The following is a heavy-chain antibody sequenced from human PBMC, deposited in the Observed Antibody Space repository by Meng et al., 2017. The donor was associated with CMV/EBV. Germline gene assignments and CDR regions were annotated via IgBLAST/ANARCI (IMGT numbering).Heavy chain of an antibody. CDR2: IYYSGST. CDR1: GGSISSYY. D-gene: IGHD3-3*01. Sequence: SETLSLTCTVSGGSISSYYWSWIRQPPGKGLEWIGYIYYSGSTNYNPSLKSRVTISVDTSKNQFSLKLRSVTAADTAVYYCARVGGHYDFWSGYAQLGYFDYWGQGTLVTVSS. V-gene: IGHV4-59*01. J-gene: IGHJ4*02. CDR3: ARVGGHYDFWSGYAQLGYFDY.